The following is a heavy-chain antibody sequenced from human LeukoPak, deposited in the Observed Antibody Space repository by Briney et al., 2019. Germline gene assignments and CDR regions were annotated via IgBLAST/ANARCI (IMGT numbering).Heavy chain of an antibody. D-gene: IGHD3-10*02. V-gene: IGHV4-59*01. Sequence: SETLSLTCTVSGGSISPYFWNWVRQPPGKGLEYIGYIYYSGTTNYNPSLNSRVTISVDTSKNQFSLKLSSVTAADTAVYYCARDRGSGYYGQGGFDPWGQGTLVTVSS. J-gene: IGHJ5*02. CDR2: IYYSGTT. CDR1: GGSISPYF. CDR3: ARDRGSGYYGQGGFDP.